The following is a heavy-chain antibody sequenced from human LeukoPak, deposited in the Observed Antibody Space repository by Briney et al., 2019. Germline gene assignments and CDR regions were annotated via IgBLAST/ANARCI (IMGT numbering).Heavy chain of an antibody. D-gene: IGHD4-17*01. J-gene: IGHJ4*02. Sequence: PSETLSLTCAVSGGSLSSGGYSWSWIRQPPGKGLEWIGYIYHSGSTYYNPSLKSRVTISVDRSKNQFSLKLSSVTAADTAVYYCARADGDYEPFFDYWGQGTLVTVSS. CDR1: GGSLSSGGYS. V-gene: IGHV4-30-2*01. CDR2: IYHSGST. CDR3: ARADGDYEPFFDY.